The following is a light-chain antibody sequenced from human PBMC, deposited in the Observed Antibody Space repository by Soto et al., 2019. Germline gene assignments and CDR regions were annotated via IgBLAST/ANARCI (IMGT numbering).Light chain of an antibody. CDR3: QQYNNWLRT. J-gene: IGKJ1*01. Sequence: EIVMTQSPATLSVSPGERATLSCKASQRVSSNLAWYQQKPGQAPRLLIYGASTRATGIPARFSGSGSGTAFTLTISSLQSEDFAVYYCQQYNNWLRTFGQGTKVDIK. V-gene: IGKV3-15*01. CDR1: QRVSSN. CDR2: GAS.